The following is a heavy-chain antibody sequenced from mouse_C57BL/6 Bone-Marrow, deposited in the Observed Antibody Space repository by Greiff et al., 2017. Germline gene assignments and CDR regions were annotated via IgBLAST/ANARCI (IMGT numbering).Heavy chain of an antibody. CDR1: GFNIKDDY. D-gene: IGHD1-1*01. J-gene: IGHJ2*01. CDR2: IDPANGYT. CDR3: TFITTVVGTSFDY. Sequence: EVQLQQPGAELVRPGASVKLSCTASGFNIKDDYMHWVKQRPEQGLEWIGLIDPANGYTEYAPKFQGKATLTADTSSNTAYLQLSSLTSEDAAVXYCTFITTVVGTSFDYWGQGTTVTVSA. V-gene: IGHV14-4*01.